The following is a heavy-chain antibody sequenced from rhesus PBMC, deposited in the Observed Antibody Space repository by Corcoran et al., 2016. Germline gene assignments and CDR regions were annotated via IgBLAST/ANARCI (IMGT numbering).Heavy chain of an antibody. Sequence: QVQLQESGPGLVRPSETLSLPCTISGYSINSGYGWSWFRQPPGKGLGWIGYIGSGTSNTNYNPSLKSRVTVSTDTSKKQFSLRLSSVTAADTALYYCGGEVEHWLAFDFWGQGLRVTVSS. V-gene: IGHV4-127*01. CDR1: GYSINSGYG. CDR3: GGEVEHWLAFDF. D-gene: IGHD1-20*01. J-gene: IGHJ3*01. CDR2: IGSGTSNT.